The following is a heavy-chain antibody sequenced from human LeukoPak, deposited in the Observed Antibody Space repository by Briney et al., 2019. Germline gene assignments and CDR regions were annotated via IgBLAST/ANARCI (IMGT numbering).Heavy chain of an antibody. CDR3: AKDRRGDCSGGSCHYLEY. J-gene: IGHJ4*02. Sequence: GGSLRLSCAASGFAFSSHAISWVRQAPGKGLEWVAPIRGSGNSTCYADSVKGRFTISRDNSKNTLYLQMNSLRAEDTAIYHCAKDRRGDCSGGSCHYLEYWGQGTLVSASS. D-gene: IGHD2-15*01. CDR2: IRGSGNST. CDR1: GFAFSSHA. V-gene: IGHV3-23*01.